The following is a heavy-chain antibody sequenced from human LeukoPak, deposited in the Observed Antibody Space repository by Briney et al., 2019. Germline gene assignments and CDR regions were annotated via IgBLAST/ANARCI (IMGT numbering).Heavy chain of an antibody. CDR2: MASSGRTI. D-gene: IGHD5-12*01. J-gene: IGHJ4*02. Sequence: PGGSLRLSCAVSGFTLRDYSMTWIRQAPGQGLECVSYMASSGRTIYSADSVMGRFTVPRDNTKNSLYLQMTSLSAEDTAVYYCARSGYGEYDFWGQGTLVTVSS. V-gene: IGHV3-11*01. CDR3: ARSGYGEYDF. CDR1: GFTLRDYS.